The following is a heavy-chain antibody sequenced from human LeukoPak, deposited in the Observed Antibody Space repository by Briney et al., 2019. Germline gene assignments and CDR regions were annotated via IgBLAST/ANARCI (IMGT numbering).Heavy chain of an antibody. V-gene: IGHV3-53*01. CDR1: GFTVSTNY. Sequence: GGSLRLSCAASGFTVSTNYMSWVRQAPGKGPEWISIIYRGGDTYYADSVKGRFTISRDNSKNTLYLQMNSLRAEDTAVYYCAKGKLDPFDYWGQGTLVTVSS. J-gene: IGHJ4*02. CDR3: AKGKLDPFDY. CDR2: IYRGGDT. D-gene: IGHD1-1*01.